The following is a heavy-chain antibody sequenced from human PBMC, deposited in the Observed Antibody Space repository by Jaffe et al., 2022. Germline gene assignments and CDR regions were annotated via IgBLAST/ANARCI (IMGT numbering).Heavy chain of an antibody. J-gene: IGHJ6*03. Sequence: EVQLVESGGGLVQPGGSLRLSCAASGFTFSSYEMNWVRQAPGKGLEWVSYISSSGSTIYYADSVKGRFTISRDNAKNSLYLQMNSLRAEDTAVYYCARYPYYGSGTSYYYYYMDVWGKGTTVTVSS. CDR2: ISSSGSTI. D-gene: IGHD3-10*01. V-gene: IGHV3-48*03. CDR3: ARYPYYGSGTSYYYYYMDV. CDR1: GFTFSSYE.